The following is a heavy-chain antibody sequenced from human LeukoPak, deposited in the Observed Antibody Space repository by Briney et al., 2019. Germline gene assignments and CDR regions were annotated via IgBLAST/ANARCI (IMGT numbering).Heavy chain of an antibody. CDR1: GGSISSYF. CDR2: ISYTGTT. Sequence: SETLSLTCTVSGGSISSYFWSWVRQPPGKGLEWIGFISYTGTTNYNPSLRSRVTISLDTSKNQFSLNLNSVTSADTAVYYCARAEPSRPFDYWGQGTLVTVSS. J-gene: IGHJ4*02. V-gene: IGHV4-59*01. D-gene: IGHD1-14*01. CDR3: ARAEPSRPFDY.